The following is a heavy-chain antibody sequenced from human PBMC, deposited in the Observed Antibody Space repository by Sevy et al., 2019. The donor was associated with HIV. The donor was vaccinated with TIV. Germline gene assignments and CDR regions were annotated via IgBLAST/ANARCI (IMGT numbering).Heavy chain of an antibody. D-gene: IGHD2-21*01. CDR1: GYTFTNYG. V-gene: IGHV1-18*01. J-gene: IGHJ5*02. CDR2: ISAYNGNT. Sequence: ASVKVSCKACGYTFTNYGISWVRQAPGQGLEWMGWISAYNGNTNYAQKLQDRVTMTTDTSTSTAYMELRSLRSDDTAIYYCARDFVVGSSGPNWFDPWGQGTLVTVSS. CDR3: ARDFVVGSSGPNWFDP.